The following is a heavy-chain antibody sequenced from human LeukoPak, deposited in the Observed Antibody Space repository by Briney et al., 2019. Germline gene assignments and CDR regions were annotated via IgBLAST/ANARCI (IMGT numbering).Heavy chain of an antibody. J-gene: IGHJ4*02. D-gene: IGHD3-10*01. Sequence: GGSLRLSCTASGFTFGDYAMSWFRQAPGKGLEWVGFIRSKAYGGTTEYAASVKGRFTISRDDSKSIAYLQMNSLKTEDTAVYYCTRDHPLLMPGRDYWGQGTLVTVSS. CDR3: TRDHPLLMPGRDY. CDR2: IRSKAYGGTT. V-gene: IGHV3-49*03. CDR1: GFTFGDYA.